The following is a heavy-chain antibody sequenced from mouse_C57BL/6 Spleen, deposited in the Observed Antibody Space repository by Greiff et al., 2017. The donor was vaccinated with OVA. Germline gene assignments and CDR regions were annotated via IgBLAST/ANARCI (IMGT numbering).Heavy chain of an antibody. CDR1: GFNIKDYY. J-gene: IGHJ1*03. CDR3: TTDYGSIYWYFDV. D-gene: IGHD1-1*01. CDR2: IDPEDGDT. V-gene: IGHV14-1*01. Sequence: EVQLQESGAELVRPGASVKLSCTASGFNIKDYYMHWVKQRPEQGLEWIGRIDPEDGDTEYAPNFQGKATMTADTSSNTAYLQLSSLTSEDTAVYYCTTDYGSIYWYFDVWGTGTTVTVSS.